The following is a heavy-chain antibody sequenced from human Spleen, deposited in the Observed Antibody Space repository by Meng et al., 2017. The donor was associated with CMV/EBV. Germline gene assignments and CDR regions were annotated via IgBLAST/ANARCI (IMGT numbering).Heavy chain of an antibody. Sequence: GESLKISCAASGFTFSSYNMNWVRQAPGKGLEWVSSISSSSSYIYFADSVKGRFTISRDNAKNSLYLQMNSLRAEDTAVYYCARGRYSSSNFDSWGQGTLVTVSS. CDR2: ISSSSSYI. J-gene: IGHJ4*02. V-gene: IGHV3-21*01. D-gene: IGHD6-6*01. CDR3: ARGRYSSSNFDS. CDR1: GFTFSSYN.